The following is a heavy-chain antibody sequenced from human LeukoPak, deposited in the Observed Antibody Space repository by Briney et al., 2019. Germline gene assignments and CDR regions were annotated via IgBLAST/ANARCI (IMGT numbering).Heavy chain of an antibody. V-gene: IGHV4-4*02. CDR1: GGSISSSNW. Sequence: SETLSLTCAVSGGSISSSNWWSWVRQPPGKGLEWIGEIYHSGSTNYNPSLKSRVTISVDKSKNQFSLKLSSVTAADTAVYYCAREDIVGARLGAFDIWGQGTMVTVSS. CDR2: IYHSGST. CDR3: AREDIVGARLGAFDI. D-gene: IGHD1-26*01. J-gene: IGHJ3*02.